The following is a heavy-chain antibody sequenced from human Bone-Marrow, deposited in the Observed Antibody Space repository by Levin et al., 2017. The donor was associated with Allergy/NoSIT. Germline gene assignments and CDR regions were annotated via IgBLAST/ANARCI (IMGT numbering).Heavy chain of an antibody. V-gene: IGHV3-74*01. Sequence: GESLKISCAASGFTFSNYWMHWVRQAPGKGLEWVSHINSDGSNTNYADSVKGRFTISRDNAKNTLYLQMNSLRDEDTAVYYCARGGCSSTSCLDNWGQGTLVTVSP. CDR2: INSDGSNT. CDR1: GFTFSNYW. CDR3: ARGGCSSTSCLDN. J-gene: IGHJ4*02. D-gene: IGHD2-2*01.